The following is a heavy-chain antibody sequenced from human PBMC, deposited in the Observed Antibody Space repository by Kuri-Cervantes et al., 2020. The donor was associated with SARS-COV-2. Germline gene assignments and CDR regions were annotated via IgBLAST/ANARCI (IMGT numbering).Heavy chain of an antibody. V-gene: IGHV3-21*04. CDR2: ISSSSSYI. CDR1: GFTFSSYS. J-gene: IGHJ4*02. D-gene: IGHD3-22*01. CDR3: AKVGYYYDSSGSTL. Sequence: GESLKISCAASGFTFSSYSMNWVRQAPGKGLEWVSSISSSSSYIYYADSVKGRFTISRDNAKNSLYLQMNSLRAEDTAVYYCAKVGYYYDSSGSTLWGQGTLVTVSS.